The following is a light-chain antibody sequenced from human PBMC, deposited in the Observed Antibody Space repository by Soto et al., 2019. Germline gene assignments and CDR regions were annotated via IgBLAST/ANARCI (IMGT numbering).Light chain of an antibody. CDR1: QSISSW. V-gene: IGKV1-5*01. J-gene: IGKJ1*01. CDR2: DDS. Sequence: DIQMTQSPSTLSASVGDRVTITCRASQSISSWLAWYQQKPGKAPKLLIYDDSTLESGVQSRFSGSGSGTEFTLTISSLQPDDFATYYCQQYNSYSTFGQGTKLDI. CDR3: QQYNSYST.